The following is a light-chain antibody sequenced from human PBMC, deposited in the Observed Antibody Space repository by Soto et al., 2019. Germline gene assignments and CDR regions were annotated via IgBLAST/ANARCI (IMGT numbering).Light chain of an antibody. Sequence: EFLLRKSPGTLSLSPGERATISCRASQTVRNNYLAWYQQKPGQAPRLLIYDASSRATGIPDRFSGGGSGTDFTLTISRLEPEDFAVYYCQQFSSYPLTFGGGTKV. V-gene: IGKV3-20*01. CDR1: QTVRNNY. J-gene: IGKJ4*01. CDR2: DAS. CDR3: QQFSSYPLT.